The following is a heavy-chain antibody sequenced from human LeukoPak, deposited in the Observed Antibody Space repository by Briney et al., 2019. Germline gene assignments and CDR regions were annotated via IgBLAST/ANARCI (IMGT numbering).Heavy chain of an antibody. J-gene: IGHJ4*02. Sequence: SETLSLTCAVYGGSFSGYYWSWIRQPPGKGLEWIGEINHSGSTNYNPSLKSRVTISVDTSKNQFSLKLSSVTAADTAVYYCARGDYYDSSGYDYWGQGTLVTVSS. CDR2: INHSGST. D-gene: IGHD3-22*01. V-gene: IGHV4-34*01. CDR1: GGSFSGYY. CDR3: ARGDYYDSSGYDY.